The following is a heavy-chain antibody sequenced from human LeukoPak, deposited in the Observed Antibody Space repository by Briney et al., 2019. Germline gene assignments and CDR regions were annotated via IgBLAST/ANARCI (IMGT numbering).Heavy chain of an antibody. CDR2: IYTSGST. V-gene: IGHV4-4*07. J-gene: IGHJ5*02. CDR3: ARDRVVVVPAAISYRGYNWFDP. CDR1: GGSISSYY. Sequence: SETLSLTCTVSGGSISSYYWSWIRQPAGKGLEWIGRIYTSGSTNYNPSLKSRVTMSVDTSKNQFSLKLSSVTAADTAVYYCARDRVVVVPAAISYRGYNWFDPWGQGTLVTVSS. D-gene: IGHD2-2*02.